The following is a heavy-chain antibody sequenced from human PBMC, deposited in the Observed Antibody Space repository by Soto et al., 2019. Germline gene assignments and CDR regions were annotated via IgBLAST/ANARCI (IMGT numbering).Heavy chain of an antibody. CDR1: GFTFSSYA. J-gene: IGHJ5*02. CDR2: ISYDGSNK. Sequence: GGSLRLSCAASGFTFSSYAMHWVRQAPGKGLEWVAVISYDGSNKYYADSVKGRFTISRDNSKNTLYLQMNSLRAEDTAVYYCARDRGYCSGGSCSENWFDPWGQGTLVTVSS. V-gene: IGHV3-30-3*01. D-gene: IGHD2-15*01. CDR3: ARDRGYCSGGSCSENWFDP.